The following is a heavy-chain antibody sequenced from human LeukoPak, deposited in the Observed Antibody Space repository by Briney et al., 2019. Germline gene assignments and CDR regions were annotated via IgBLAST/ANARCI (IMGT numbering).Heavy chain of an antibody. CDR2: IRSNGVEK. V-gene: IGHV3-30*02. CDR1: GFSLSTYG. D-gene: IGHD3-16*01. Sequence: PGGSLRLSYVVSGFSLSTYGMLWVRQAPGKGLEWVSFIRSNGVEKYYEDSVKGRFTISRDNSKSTLYLQMNSLRTEDTALYYCAKDRPLKGGFDPWGQGSLVTVSS. CDR3: AKDRPLKGGFDP. J-gene: IGHJ5*02.